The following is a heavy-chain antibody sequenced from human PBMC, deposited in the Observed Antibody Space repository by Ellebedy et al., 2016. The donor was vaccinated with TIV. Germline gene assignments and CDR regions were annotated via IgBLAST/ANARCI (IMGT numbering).Heavy chain of an antibody. CDR1: GLSPSDYA. D-gene: IGHD4-11*01. V-gene: IGHV3-33*07. CDR3: GTPPGEVARYIKDV. CDR2: IWYDGTNK. Sequence: GGSLRLSXAASGLSPSDYAMFWVRQAPGRGLEWVALIWYDGTNKNYADSVKGRFTISRDNSKNTLYLQMNSLRVEDTAVYYCGTPPGEVARYIKDVWGQGTMVTVS. J-gene: IGHJ6*02.